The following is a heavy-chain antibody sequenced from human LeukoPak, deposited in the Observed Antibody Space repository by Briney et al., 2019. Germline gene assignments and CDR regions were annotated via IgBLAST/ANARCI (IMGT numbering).Heavy chain of an antibody. CDR3: ARVLMSYYYMDV. V-gene: IGHV3-7*01. Sequence: GGSLRLSCAASGFTFSRYWMSWVRQRPGKGLEWVANIKQDGSEKHYVESVKGRFTISRDNAKNSLYLQMNSLRAEDTAVYYCARVLMSYYYMDVLGKGTTVTVSS. CDR2: IKQDGSEK. J-gene: IGHJ6*03. D-gene: IGHD2-8*01. CDR1: GFTFSRYW.